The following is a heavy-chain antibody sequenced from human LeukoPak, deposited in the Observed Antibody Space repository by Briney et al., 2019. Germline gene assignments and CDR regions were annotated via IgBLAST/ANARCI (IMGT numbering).Heavy chain of an antibody. CDR3: GRRRIDCSDTGCYVDY. CDR2: MNPNRGDT. Sequence: ASVKVSCKASGYTFTGYYIHWMRQAPGQGLEWMGWMNPNRGDTSYAQRFQGRVTMTRDTPINTAYMELSGLTSDDTAVYYCGRRRIDCSDTGCYVDYWGQGTLVTVSS. D-gene: IGHD2-15*01. V-gene: IGHV1-2*02. J-gene: IGHJ4*02. CDR1: GYTFTGYY.